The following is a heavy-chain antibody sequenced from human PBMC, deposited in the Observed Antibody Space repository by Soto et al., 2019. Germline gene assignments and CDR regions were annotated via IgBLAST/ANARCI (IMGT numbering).Heavy chain of an antibody. Sequence: EVQLVESGGDFVQPGGSLRLSCEASGFTFSAFWMHWVRHVPGEGLVWISRTNKDGASSEYADSVKGRFSVSRDNAKNTMFLHMTGLRAEDTAVYSCARDDLRRNEALDIWGQGTLVTVSS. CDR1: GFTFSAFW. CDR2: TNKDGASS. J-gene: IGHJ3*02. CDR3: ARDDLRRNEALDI. D-gene: IGHD3-3*01. V-gene: IGHV3-74*03.